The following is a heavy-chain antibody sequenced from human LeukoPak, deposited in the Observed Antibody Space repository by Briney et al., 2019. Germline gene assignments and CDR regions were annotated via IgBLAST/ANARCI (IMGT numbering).Heavy chain of an antibody. CDR2: IYYSGST. V-gene: IGHV4-59*01. D-gene: IGHD3-22*01. CDR1: GGSISSDY. CDR3: ARGGGYFLIDAFDI. Sequence: SETLSLTCTVSGGSISSDYWSWIRQPPGKGLEWIGYIYYSGSTNYNPSLKSRVTISVDTSKNQFSLKLSSVTAADTAVYYCARGGGYFLIDAFDIWGLGTMVTVSS. J-gene: IGHJ3*02.